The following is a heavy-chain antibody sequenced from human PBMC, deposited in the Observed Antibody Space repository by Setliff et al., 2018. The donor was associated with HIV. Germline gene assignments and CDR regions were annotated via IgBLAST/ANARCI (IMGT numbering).Heavy chain of an antibody. CDR2: IDTSGFGT. D-gene: IGHD2-8*01. Sequence: GGSLRLSCAGSGFTLSSHDMGWIRQAPGKGLEWVSTIDTSGFGTYYADSVKGRFTVSRDNSKTTLFLQLNTLRAEDTAMYYCAKSNANWFDLWGQGTLVTVSS. V-gene: IGHV3-23*01. CDR3: AKSNANWFDL. CDR1: GFTLSSHD. J-gene: IGHJ5*02.